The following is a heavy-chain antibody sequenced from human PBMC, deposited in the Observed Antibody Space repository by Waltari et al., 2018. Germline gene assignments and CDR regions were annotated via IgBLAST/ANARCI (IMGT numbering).Heavy chain of an antibody. CDR1: GGTFSSYA. J-gene: IGHJ4*02. CDR3: AGVGTPSGYYRYFDY. CDR2: ISPIFGTA. D-gene: IGHD3-3*01. V-gene: IGHV1-69*12. Sequence: QVQLVQSGAEVKKPGSSVKVSCKASGGTFSSYAISWVRQAPGLGLEWMGGISPIFGTANYAQKFQGRVTITADESTSTAYMELSSLRSEDTAVYYCAGVGTPSGYYRYFDYWGQGTLVTVSS.